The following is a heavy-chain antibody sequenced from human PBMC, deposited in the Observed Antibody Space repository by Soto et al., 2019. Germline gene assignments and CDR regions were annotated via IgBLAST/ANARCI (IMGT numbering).Heavy chain of an antibody. Sequence: PSETLSLTCTVSGGSISSYYWSWIRQPPGKGLEWIGYIYYSGSTNYNPSLKSRVTISVDTSKNQFSLKLSSVTAADTAVYYCARGGRGYCSGGSCYSLDYWGQGTLVTVSS. CDR2: IYYSGST. D-gene: IGHD2-15*01. CDR1: GGSISSYY. J-gene: IGHJ4*02. V-gene: IGHV4-59*01. CDR3: ARGGRGYCSGGSCYSLDY.